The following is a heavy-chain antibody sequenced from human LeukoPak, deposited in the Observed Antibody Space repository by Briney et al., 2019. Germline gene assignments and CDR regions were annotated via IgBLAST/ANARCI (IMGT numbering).Heavy chain of an antibody. CDR1: GFTFSGST. Sequence: GGSLRLSCAASGFTFSGSTMNWVRQAPGKGLEWVSFISTSSSYIYYADSVKGRFTISRDNSKNTLYLQMNSLRAEDTAVYYCAKDSVEMATIGLDAFDIWGQGTMVTVSS. V-gene: IGHV3-21*04. CDR2: ISTSSSYI. CDR3: AKDSVEMATIGLDAFDI. J-gene: IGHJ3*02. D-gene: IGHD5-24*01.